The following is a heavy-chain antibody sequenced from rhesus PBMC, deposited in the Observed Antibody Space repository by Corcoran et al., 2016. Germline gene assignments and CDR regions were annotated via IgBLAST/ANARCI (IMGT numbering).Heavy chain of an antibody. Sequence: QVQLQESGPGLVKPSETLSLTCAVSGGSISSGYYYWSWIREPPGKGLEWIGYINYRGRTSYNPSLKSLVTISRDTSKNQFSLKLSSVTAADTAVYYCARDGSRAGFDYWGQGVLVTVSS. V-gene: IGHV4-122*02. CDR2: INYRGRT. CDR1: GGSISSGYYY. CDR3: ARDGSRAGFDY. J-gene: IGHJ4*01. D-gene: IGHD6-31*01.